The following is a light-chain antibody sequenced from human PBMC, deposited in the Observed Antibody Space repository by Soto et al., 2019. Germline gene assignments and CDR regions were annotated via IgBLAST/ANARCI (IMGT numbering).Light chain of an antibody. CDR1: ETLNSGY. J-gene: IGKJ2*01. CDR2: GAS. V-gene: IGKV3-20*01. Sequence: EIVLTQSPGTLSLSPGERATLSCRTSETLNSGYLAWYQQKPGQAPRLLIYGASRRATGVPDRFSGSGSGTYFTLTISRLEPEDFAVYFCQQYGSAPYTFGQETKLEIK. CDR3: QQYGSAPYT.